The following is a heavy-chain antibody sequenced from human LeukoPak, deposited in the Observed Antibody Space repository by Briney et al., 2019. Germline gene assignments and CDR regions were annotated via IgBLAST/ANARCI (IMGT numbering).Heavy chain of an antibody. CDR1: GYTFTGYF. Sequence: ASVKVSCKASGYTFTGYFMHWVRQAPGQGLEWMGWINPNSGGPNYAQKFQGRVTMTRDTSISTAYMDLSGLRSDDTAVYYCARSRGHCTNGVCYREFDYWGQGTLVTVSS. CDR3: ARSRGHCTNGVCYREFDY. J-gene: IGHJ4*02. D-gene: IGHD2-8*01. V-gene: IGHV1-2*02. CDR2: INPNSGGP.